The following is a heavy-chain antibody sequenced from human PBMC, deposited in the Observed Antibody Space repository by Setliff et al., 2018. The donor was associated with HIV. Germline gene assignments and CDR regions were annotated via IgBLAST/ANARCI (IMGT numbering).Heavy chain of an antibody. V-gene: IGHV1-8*02. CDR1: GYTFTSYD. CDR2: MNPNSGNT. D-gene: IGHD3-22*01. CDR3: ARARRDSYDRGRRNHYYIDV. Sequence: ASVKVSCKASGYTFTSYDINWVRQATGQGLEWMGWMNPNSGNTGYAQKFQGRVTMTRDSSISTAYMELNTPKFEDTAVYYCARARRDSYDRGRRNHYYIDVWAKGPRSPSP. J-gene: IGHJ6*03.